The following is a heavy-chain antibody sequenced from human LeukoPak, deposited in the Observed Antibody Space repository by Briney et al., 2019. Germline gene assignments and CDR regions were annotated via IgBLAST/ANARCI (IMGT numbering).Heavy chain of an antibody. CDR1: GGSISSGSYY. V-gene: IGHV4-61*02. CDR2: IYTSGST. Sequence: SQTLSLTCTVSGGSISSGSYYWSWIRQPAGKGLEWIGRIYTSGSTNYNPSLKSRVTISVDTSKNQFPLKLSSVTAADTAVYYCARDSGGITIFGVVIALDYWGQGTLVTVSS. CDR3: ARDSGGITIFGVVIALDY. D-gene: IGHD3-3*01. J-gene: IGHJ4*02.